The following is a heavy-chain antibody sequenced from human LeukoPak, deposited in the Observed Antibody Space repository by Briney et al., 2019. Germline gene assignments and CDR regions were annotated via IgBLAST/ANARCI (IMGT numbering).Heavy chain of an antibody. J-gene: IGHJ4*02. D-gene: IGHD3-10*01. CDR3: ARYVVYGSGKYYFDY. CDR1: GGSISSSDYY. CDR2: INYGGTT. Sequence: SETLSLTCTVSGGSISSSDYYWSWIRQPPGKELEWIASINYGGTTYYNPSLKSRVTISVDASKNQFSLRLSAVTAADTAVYLCARYVVYGSGKYYFDYWGQGSLVTVSS. V-gene: IGHV4-39*01.